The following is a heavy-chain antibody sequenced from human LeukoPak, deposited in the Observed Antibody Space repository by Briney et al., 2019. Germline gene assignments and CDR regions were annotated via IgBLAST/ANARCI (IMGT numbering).Heavy chain of an antibody. Sequence: GGSLRLSCAASGFTFSSYAMSWVRQAPGKGLECVSSISVSGTYTYYAYSVKGRFTISRDNSKNTLYLQMNSLRAEDTAVYYCAKGYCSDTNCQTRLGLDYWGQGTLVTVSS. CDR1: GFTFSSYA. J-gene: IGHJ4*02. CDR2: ISVSGTYT. D-gene: IGHD2-15*01. CDR3: AKGYCSDTNCQTRLGLDY. V-gene: IGHV3-23*01.